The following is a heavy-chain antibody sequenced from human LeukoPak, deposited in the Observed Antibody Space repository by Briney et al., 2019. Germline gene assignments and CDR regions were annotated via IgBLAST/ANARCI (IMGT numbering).Heavy chain of an antibody. CDR2: INPNSGGT. CDR1: GYTFTGYY. V-gene: IGHV1-2*02. J-gene: IGHJ4*02. Sequence: ASVKVSCKASGYTFTGYYMHWVRQAPGQGLEWMGWINPNSGGTNYAQKVQGRVTMTTDTSTSTAYMELRSLRSDDTAVYYCVRDVYYYDSSAYYYFDYWGQGTLVAVSS. CDR3: VRDVYYYDSSAYYYFDY. D-gene: IGHD3-22*01.